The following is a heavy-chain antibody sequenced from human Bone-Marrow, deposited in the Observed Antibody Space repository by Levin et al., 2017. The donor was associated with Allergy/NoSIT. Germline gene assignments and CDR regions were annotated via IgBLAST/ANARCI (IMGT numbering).Heavy chain of an antibody. CDR1: GYTFTGYY. V-gene: IGHV1-2*06. CDR2: INPNSGGT. D-gene: IGHD3-3*01. CDR3: ARVGPLRFLEELVVDP. Sequence: AASVKVSCKASGYTFTGYYMHWVRQAPGQGLEWMGRINPNSGGTNYAQKFQGRVTMTRDTSISTAYMELSRLRSDDTAVYYCARVGPLRFLEELVVDPWGQGTLVTVSS. J-gene: IGHJ5*02.